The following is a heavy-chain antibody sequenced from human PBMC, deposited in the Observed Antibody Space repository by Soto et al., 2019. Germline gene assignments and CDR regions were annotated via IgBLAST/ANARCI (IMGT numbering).Heavy chain of an antibody. V-gene: IGHV4-39*01. J-gene: IGHJ3*02. CDR3: ARLGLNDYDILTGYYKVHAFDI. CDR2: IYYSGST. Sequence: SETLSLTCTVSGGSISSSSYYWGWIRQPPGKGLEWIGSIYYSGSTYYNPSLKSRVTISVDTSKNQFSLKLSSVTAADTAVYYCARLGLNDYDILTGYYKVHAFDIWGQGTLVTVSS. D-gene: IGHD3-9*01. CDR1: GGSISSSSYY.